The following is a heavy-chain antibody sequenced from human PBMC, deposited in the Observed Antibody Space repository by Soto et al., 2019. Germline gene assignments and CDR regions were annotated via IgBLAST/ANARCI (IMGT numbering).Heavy chain of an antibody. CDR3: ARAGWSSSWYFDY. CDR2: IYYSGST. Sequence: QVQLQESGPGLVKPSETLSLTCTVSGGSISRYYWSWIRQPPGKGLAWIGYIYYSGSTNYNPSLKSRVTMSVDTSKNQFSLKVSSVTAADTAVYYCARAGWSSSWYFDYWGQGALVTVSS. V-gene: IGHV4-59*01. CDR1: GGSISRYY. D-gene: IGHD6-13*01. J-gene: IGHJ4*02.